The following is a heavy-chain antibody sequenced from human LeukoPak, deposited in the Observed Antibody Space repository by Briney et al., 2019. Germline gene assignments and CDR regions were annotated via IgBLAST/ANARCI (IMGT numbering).Heavy chain of an antibody. CDR2: IIPIFGTA. V-gene: IGHV1-69*13. CDR1: GGTFSSYA. CDR3: ARAYLGGEYSSSLDY. D-gene: IGHD6-6*01. Sequence: SVKVSCKASGGTFSSYAISWVRQAPGQGLEWMGGIIPIFGTANYAQKFQGRVTITADESTSTAYMELSSLRSEDTAVYYCARAYLGGEYSSSLDYWGQGTLVTVSS. J-gene: IGHJ4*02.